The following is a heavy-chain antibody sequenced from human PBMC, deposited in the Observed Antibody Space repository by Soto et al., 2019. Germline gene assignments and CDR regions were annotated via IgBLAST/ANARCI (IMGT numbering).Heavy chain of an antibody. V-gene: IGHV3-23*01. D-gene: IGHD3-3*01. CDR1: GFTFSSYA. CDR2: ISGSGGST. J-gene: IGHJ5*02. Sequence: GSLRLSCAASGFTFSSYAMSWVRQAPGKGLEWVSAISGSGGSTYYADSVKGRFTISRDNSKNTLYLQMNSLRAEDTAVYYCAKDRYDFWSGYYLNWFDPWGQGTLVTVSS. CDR3: AKDRYDFWSGYYLNWFDP.